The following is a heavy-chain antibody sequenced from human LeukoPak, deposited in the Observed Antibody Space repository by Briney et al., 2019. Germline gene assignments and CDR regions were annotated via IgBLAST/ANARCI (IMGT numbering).Heavy chain of an antibody. D-gene: IGHD3-22*01. V-gene: IGHV1-8*03. CDR3: ARSYYYYDSSGYDAFDI. CDR1: GYTFTSYD. Sequence: GASVKVSCKASGYTFTSYDINWVRQATGQGLEWMGWMNPNSGNTGYAQKFQGRVTITRNTSISTAYMELSSLRSEDTAVYYCARSYYYYDSSGYDAFDIWGQGTMVTVSS. J-gene: IGHJ3*02. CDR2: MNPNSGNT.